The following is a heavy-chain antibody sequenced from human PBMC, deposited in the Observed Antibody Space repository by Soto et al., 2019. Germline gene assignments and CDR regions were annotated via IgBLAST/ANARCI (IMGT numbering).Heavy chain of an antibody. D-gene: IGHD2-2*01. CDR2: ISGDGDT. Sequence: GASVKVSCKTSGYIFTSYTMHWVRQAPGQRLEWMGWISGDGDTEYSQNFQGRVTITRDTSASTGYMELSRLRSEDTTVYYCARENQPRGLYVHYNGVDVLGQGTTVTVSS. CDR3: ARENQPRGLYVHYNGVDV. CDR1: GYIFTSYT. V-gene: IGHV1-3*01. J-gene: IGHJ6*02.